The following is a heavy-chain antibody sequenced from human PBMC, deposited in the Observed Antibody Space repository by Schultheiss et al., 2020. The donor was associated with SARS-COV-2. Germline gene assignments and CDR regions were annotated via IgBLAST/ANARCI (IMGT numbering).Heavy chain of an antibody. CDR3: ARDRLEWFGELVGVYNDAFDI. V-gene: IGHV1-2*04. J-gene: IGHJ3*02. D-gene: IGHD3-10*01. Sequence: ASVKVSCKASGYTFTGYYMHWVRQAPGQGLEWMGWINPNSGGTNYAQKFQGWVTMTRDTSISTAYMELSRLRSDDTAVYYCARDRLEWFGELVGVYNDAFDIWGQGTMVTVSS. CDR1: GYTFTGYY. CDR2: INPNSGGT.